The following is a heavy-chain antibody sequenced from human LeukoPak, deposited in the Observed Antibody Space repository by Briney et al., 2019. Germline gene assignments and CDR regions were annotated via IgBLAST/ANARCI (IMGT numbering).Heavy chain of an antibody. D-gene: IGHD1-14*01. Sequence: GGSLRLSCTASGFTFSSHWMHWVRQAPGKGLVWVSHIKTDGSSINYADSVKGRFTISRDNAKNTLYLQMNSLRAEDTAVYYCARARYNNGLDYWGQGTLVTASS. CDR1: GFTFSSHW. J-gene: IGHJ4*02. CDR3: ARARYNNGLDY. V-gene: IGHV3-74*01. CDR2: IKTDGSSI.